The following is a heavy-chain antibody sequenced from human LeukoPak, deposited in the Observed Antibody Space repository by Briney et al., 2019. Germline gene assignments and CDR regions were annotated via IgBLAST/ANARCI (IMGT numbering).Heavy chain of an antibody. CDR2: ISSGGNYI. J-gene: IGHJ4*02. V-gene: IGHV3-21*01. CDR1: GFTFSDYA. CDR3: ARGPALYCTSSSCLDGVD. D-gene: IGHD2-2*01. Sequence: GGSLRLSCAASGFTFSDYAMNWVRQAPGKGLEWVSSISSGGNYISYADSVKGRFTVSRDNAKDSLFLQMRSLRDEDTAVYYCARGPALYCTSSSCLDGVDWGQGTLVSVSS.